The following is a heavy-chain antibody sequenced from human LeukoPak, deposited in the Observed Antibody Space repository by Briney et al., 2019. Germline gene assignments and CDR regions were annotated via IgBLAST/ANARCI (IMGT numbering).Heavy chain of an antibody. Sequence: GGSLRLSCAASGFTFSDSWMHWVRQVPGKGLVSVSLIRSDGSVLYYADSVKGRFTISRGNAKNTLYLQMNSLRAEDTAVYYCAELGITMIGGVWGKGTTVTISS. J-gene: IGHJ6*04. CDR1: GFTFSDSW. CDR2: IRSDGSVL. V-gene: IGHV3-74*01. D-gene: IGHD3-10*02. CDR3: AELGITMIGGV.